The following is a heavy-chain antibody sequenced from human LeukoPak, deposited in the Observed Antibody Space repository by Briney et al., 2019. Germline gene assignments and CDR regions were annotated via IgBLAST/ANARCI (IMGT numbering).Heavy chain of an antibody. J-gene: IGHJ5*02. D-gene: IGHD3-10*01. CDR1: GGTFSSYA. CDR3: ARDDPQFGEHPEWFDP. V-gene: IGHV1-69*13. CDR2: IIPIFGTA. Sequence: AASVKVSCKASGGTFSSYAISWVRQAPGQGLEWMGGIIPIFGTANYAQKFQGRVTITADESTSTAYMELSSLRSEDTAVCYCARDDPQFGEHPEWFDPWGQGTLVTVSS.